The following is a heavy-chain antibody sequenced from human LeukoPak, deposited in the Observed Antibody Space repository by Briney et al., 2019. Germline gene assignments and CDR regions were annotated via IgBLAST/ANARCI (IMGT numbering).Heavy chain of an antibody. CDR2: IIPIFGTA. Sequence: ASVKVSCKASGGTFSSYAISWVRQAPGQGLEWMGGIIPIFGTANYAQKLQGRVTMTTDTSTSTAYMELRSLRSDDTAVYYCARDESGYSYGDLDYWGQGTLVTVSS. CDR1: GGTFSSYA. D-gene: IGHD5-18*01. V-gene: IGHV1-69*05. CDR3: ARDESGYSYGDLDY. J-gene: IGHJ4*02.